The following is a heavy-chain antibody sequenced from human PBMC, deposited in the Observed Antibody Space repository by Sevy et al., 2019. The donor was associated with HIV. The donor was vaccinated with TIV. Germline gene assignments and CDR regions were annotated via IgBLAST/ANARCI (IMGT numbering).Heavy chain of an antibody. CDR3: ARDIVGASYY. V-gene: IGHV4-34*01. D-gene: IGHD1-26*01. J-gene: IGHJ4*02. CDR2: INHSGST. Sequence: LETLSLTCAVYGGSFSGYYWSWIRQPPGKGLEWIGEINHSGSTNYNPSLKSRVTISVDTSKNQFSLKLSSVTAADTAVYYCARDIVGASYYWGQGTLVTVSS. CDR1: GGSFSGYY.